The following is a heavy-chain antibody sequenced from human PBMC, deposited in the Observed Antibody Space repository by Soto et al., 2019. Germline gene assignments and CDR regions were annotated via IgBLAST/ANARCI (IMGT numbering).Heavy chain of an antibody. J-gene: IGHJ3*02. D-gene: IGHD6-13*01. CDR2: ISYDGSNK. CDR1: GFTFSSYG. V-gene: IGHV3-30*03. Sequence: GGSLRLSCAASGFTFSSYGMHWVRQAPGKGLEWVAVISYDGSNKYYADSVKGRFTISRDNSKNTLYLQMNSLRAEDTAVYYCAGGSSSWYGSFDIWGQGTMVTVSS. CDR3: AGGSSSWYGSFDI.